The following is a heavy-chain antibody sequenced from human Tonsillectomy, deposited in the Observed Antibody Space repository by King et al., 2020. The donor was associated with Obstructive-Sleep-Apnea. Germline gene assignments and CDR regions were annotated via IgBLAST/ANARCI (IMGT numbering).Heavy chain of an antibody. CDR3: ARGSYSSGWEGDY. CDR1: GFTFSNYG. V-gene: IGHV3-30*02. J-gene: IGHJ4*02. CDR2: IRYDGRNK. D-gene: IGHD6-19*01. Sequence: VQLVESGGGVVQPGRSLRLSCAASGFTFSNYGMHWVRQAPGKGLEGVAFIRYDGRNKYYGDSVKGRFTISRDNSKNTQYLQMNSLRPEDTAVYYCARGSYSSGWEGDYWGQGTLVIVSS.